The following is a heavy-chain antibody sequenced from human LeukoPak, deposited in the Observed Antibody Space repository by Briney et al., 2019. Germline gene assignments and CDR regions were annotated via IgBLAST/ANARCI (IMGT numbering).Heavy chain of an antibody. Sequence: PSETLSLTCAVYGGSFSGYYWSWIRQPPGKWLEWIGEINHSGSTNYNPSLKSRVTISVDTSKNQFSLKLSSVTAADTAVYYCAGQRSGSYYNWGQGTLVTVSS. CDR2: INHSGST. J-gene: IGHJ4*02. V-gene: IGHV4-34*01. CDR3: AGQRSGSYYN. D-gene: IGHD1-26*01. CDR1: GGSFSGYY.